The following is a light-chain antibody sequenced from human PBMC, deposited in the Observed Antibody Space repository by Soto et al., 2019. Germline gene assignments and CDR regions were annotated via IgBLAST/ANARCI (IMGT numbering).Light chain of an antibody. CDR2: GAS. V-gene: IGKV3-15*01. CDR1: QNINID. J-gene: IGKJ2*01. Sequence: VGLTQSPATLSVSPGDGALISGTATQNINIDLAWYQQKPGQPPRLLISGASARAAGVPARFSGSGSGTEFSLTIGSLQSEDFAVYYCQQYSEWPPLSTFVQGTKVDI. CDR3: QQYSEWPPLST.